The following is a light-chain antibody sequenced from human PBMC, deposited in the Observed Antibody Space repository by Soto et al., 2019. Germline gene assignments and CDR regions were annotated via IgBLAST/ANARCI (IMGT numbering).Light chain of an antibody. CDR3: QQFDNWPPT. CDR2: GAS. Sequence: EIVMTQSPATLSVSPGERATLSCRASQSISRNLAWYQQKPGQAPRLLIYGASTRATGIPARFSGSGSGTEFTLTISSLQSEDFAVYSCQQFDNWPPTFGQGTKVEIK. CDR1: QSISRN. V-gene: IGKV3-15*01. J-gene: IGKJ1*01.